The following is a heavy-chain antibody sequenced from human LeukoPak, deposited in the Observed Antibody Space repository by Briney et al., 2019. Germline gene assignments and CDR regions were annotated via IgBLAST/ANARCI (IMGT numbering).Heavy chain of an antibody. CDR3: AKDLYSYGNNYFDY. Sequence: PGRSLRLSCAPSGFTFTSYGIHWVRQAPGKWLEWVAFIRYDGSNKNYADSVKGRFTISRDNSKNTLYLQMNSLRAEDTAVYYCAKDLYSYGNNYFDYWGQGTLVTISS. J-gene: IGHJ4*02. CDR2: IRYDGSNK. D-gene: IGHD5-18*01. CDR1: GFTFTSYG. V-gene: IGHV3-30*02.